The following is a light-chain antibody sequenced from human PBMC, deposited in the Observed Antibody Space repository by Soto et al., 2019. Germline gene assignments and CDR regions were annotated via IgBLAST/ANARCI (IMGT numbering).Light chain of an antibody. CDR3: QHYGNSPLT. CDR2: GAS. V-gene: IGKV3-20*01. J-gene: IGKJ4*01. Sequence: EIVLTQSPGTLSLSPGERATLSCRASQSVRTSYFAWYQQKPGQAPRLLIFGASSRATGFPDRFSGSGSGTDFTLTISRLEPEDFALYYCQHYGNSPLTFGGGTKVEIK. CDR1: QSVRTSY.